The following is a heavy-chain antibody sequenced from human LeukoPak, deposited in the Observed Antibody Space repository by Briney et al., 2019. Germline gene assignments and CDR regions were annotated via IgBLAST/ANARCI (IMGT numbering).Heavy chain of an antibody. V-gene: IGHV3-7*01. CDR2: IRADGREN. CDR1: GYNW. D-gene: IGHD2-15*01. Sequence: PGGSLRLSCTVSGYNWMSWVRQAPGKGLEWVANIRADGRENYYVDSVKGRFTISRDNAQSSLYLQMSSLTVEDTAVYYCASGRDSRWFSDWGQGTLVTVSS. J-gene: IGHJ1*01. CDR3: ASGRDSRWFSD.